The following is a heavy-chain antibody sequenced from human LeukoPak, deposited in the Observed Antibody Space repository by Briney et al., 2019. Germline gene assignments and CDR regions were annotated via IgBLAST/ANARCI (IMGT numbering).Heavy chain of an antibody. CDR2: ISDDGTNK. D-gene: IGHD5-18*01. CDR1: DFSFNRYL. J-gene: IGHJ4*02. Sequence: GGSLRLSCVVSDFSFNRYLIHWVRQAPGKGLEWVTSISDDGTNKYYSDSVRGRFTISRDNSKSTLYLQMDSLRIEDTSMYYCVRGLWTAMGAGAYWGQGTLVAVSS. CDR3: VRGLWTAMGAGAY. V-gene: IGHV3-30-3*01.